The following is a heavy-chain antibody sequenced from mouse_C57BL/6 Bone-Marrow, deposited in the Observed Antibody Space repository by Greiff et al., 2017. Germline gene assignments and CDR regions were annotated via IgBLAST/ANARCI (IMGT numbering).Heavy chain of an antibody. J-gene: IGHJ3*01. V-gene: IGHV14-2*01. D-gene: IGHD1-1*01. CDR1: GFNLKDYY. CDR2: IDTEDGET. Sequence: DVKLVESGAELVQPGASVKLSCTASGFNLKDYYMHWVKQRTEQGLEWIGRIDTEDGETKYAPKFPGKASITADTTSNSAYLQRSSLTSEDTAVYYGARSPIYDYGSSPFAYWGQGTLVTVSA. CDR3: ARSPIYDYGSSPFAY.